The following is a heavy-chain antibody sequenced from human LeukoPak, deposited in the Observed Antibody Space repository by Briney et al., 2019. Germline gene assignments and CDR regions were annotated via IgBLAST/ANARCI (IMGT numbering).Heavy chain of an antibody. V-gene: IGHV1-2*02. CDR2: INLNNGGT. CDR1: GYIFTGYY. Sequence: ASVKVSCKASGYIFTGYYMHWVRQAPGQGLEWMGWINLNNGGTKYAQKFEGRVIMTRDTSSTVYLEVRRLRSDDTAIYFCARDAQFTVVVPAAKLNYMDVWGTGTTVTVSS. CDR3: ARDAQFTVVVPAAKLNYMDV. J-gene: IGHJ6*03. D-gene: IGHD2-2*01.